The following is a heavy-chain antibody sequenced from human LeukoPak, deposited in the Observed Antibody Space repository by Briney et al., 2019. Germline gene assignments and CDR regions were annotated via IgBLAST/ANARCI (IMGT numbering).Heavy chain of an antibody. V-gene: IGHV3-21*01. J-gene: IGHJ6*02. Sequence: GGSLRLSCAASGFTFSSYSMNWVRQAPGKGLEWVSSISSSSSYIYYADSVKGRFTISRDNAKNSLYLQMNSLRAEDTAVYYCARDQSPNYDFWSAYENYYGMDVWGQGTTVTVSS. CDR2: ISSSSSYI. CDR1: GFTFSSYS. D-gene: IGHD3-3*01. CDR3: ARDQSPNYDFWSAYENYYGMDV.